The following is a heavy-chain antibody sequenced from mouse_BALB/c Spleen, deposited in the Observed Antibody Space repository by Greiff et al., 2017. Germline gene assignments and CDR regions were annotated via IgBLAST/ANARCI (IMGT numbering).Heavy chain of an antibody. CDR2: IWSGGST. Sequence: QVQLQQSGPGLVQPSQSLSITCTVSGFSLTSYGVHWVRQSPGKGLEWLGVIWSGGSTDGNAAFISTLSISKDVSMGQVFFKMNSLQANDSAIYYCARRGLRRGYYAMDYWGQGAAVTGSS. J-gene: IGHJ4*01. CDR1: GFSLTSYG. V-gene: IGHV2-2*02. D-gene: IGHD2-4*01. CDR3: ARRGLRRGYYAMDY.